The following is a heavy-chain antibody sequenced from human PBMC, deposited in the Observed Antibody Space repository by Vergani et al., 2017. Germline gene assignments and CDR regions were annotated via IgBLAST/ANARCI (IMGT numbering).Heavy chain of an antibody. D-gene: IGHD2-2*01. CDR2: ISWDGVST. V-gene: IGHV3-43*01. J-gene: IGHJ1*01. Sequence: EVQLVESGGGLVQPGRSLRLSCAASGFTFDDYTMHWVRQAPGKGLEWVSLISWDGVSTYYADSVKGRFTISRDNSKNSLYLQMNSLRTEDTALYYCAQSGRRGGYCSSTSCHEYVRHWGQGTLVTVSS. CDR3: AQSGRRGGYCSSTSCHEYVRH. CDR1: GFTFDDYT.